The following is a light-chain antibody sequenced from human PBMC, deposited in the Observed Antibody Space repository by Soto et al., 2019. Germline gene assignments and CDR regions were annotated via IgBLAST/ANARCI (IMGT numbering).Light chain of an antibody. CDR2: GAS. CDR1: QSVSSK. J-gene: IGKJ1*01. CDR3: QHYSTWLWT. V-gene: IGKV3-15*01. Sequence: EIVMTQSTATLSVSPGERATLSCRASQSVSSKLAWYQQKPGQGPRLLIYGASTRATGIPARFSGSGSGTEFTLTISSLQSEDFAVYYCQHYSTWLWTFGQGNKVEIQ.